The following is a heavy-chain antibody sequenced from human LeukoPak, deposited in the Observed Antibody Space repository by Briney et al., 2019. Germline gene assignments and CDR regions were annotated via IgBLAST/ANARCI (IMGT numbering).Heavy chain of an antibody. J-gene: IGHJ4*02. V-gene: IGHV3-53*01. D-gene: IGHD3-10*01. Sequence: QPGRSLSPSCAAAGITVSTNYMSCVRQVPGRGLEWVSVMYSGGNTYHADSVKGRFTISRDNSKNTLYLQMNSLRAEDTAVYYCAKDSFSTYYYGSGSLDWGQGTLVTVSS. CDR2: MYSGGNT. CDR3: AKDSFSTYYYGSGSLD. CDR1: GITVSTNY.